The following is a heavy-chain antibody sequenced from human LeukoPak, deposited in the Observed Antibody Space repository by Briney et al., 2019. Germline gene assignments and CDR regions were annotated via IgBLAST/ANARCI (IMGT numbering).Heavy chain of an antibody. Sequence: GGSLRLSCAASGFTFSSYAMHWVRQAPGKGLEWVAVISYDGSNKYYADSVKGRSTISRDNSKNTLYLQMNSLRAEDTAVYYCAREYELTPIYYFDYWGQGTLVTVSS. J-gene: IGHJ4*02. CDR2: ISYDGSNK. V-gene: IGHV3-30*04. CDR3: AREYELTPIYYFDY. CDR1: GFTFSSYA. D-gene: IGHD2-2*01.